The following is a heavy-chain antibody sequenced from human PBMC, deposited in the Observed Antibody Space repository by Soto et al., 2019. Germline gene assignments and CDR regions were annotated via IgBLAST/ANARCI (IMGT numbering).Heavy chain of an antibody. V-gene: IGHV3-30*18. D-gene: IGHD4-17*01. CDR1: GFTFSTYG. J-gene: IGHJ6*02. Sequence: QVQLVESGGGEVQPGRSLTISCAASGFTFSTYGMHWVRQTPGKGLEWVAVISYDGTNKFYSDSVKGRFTISRDNFKNTHTLQMNSLRTDDTAVYSCAKDLQSYGDYDYYCYGMDVWGLGTRVTVSS. CDR2: ISYDGTNK. CDR3: AKDLQSYGDYDYYCYGMDV.